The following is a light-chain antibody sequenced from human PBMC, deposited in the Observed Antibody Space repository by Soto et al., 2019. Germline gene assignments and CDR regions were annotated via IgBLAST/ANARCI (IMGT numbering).Light chain of an antibody. CDR3: MKFLKTPPT. CDR2: LGS. CDR1: QSLLQSNGNNY. V-gene: IGKV2-28*01. J-gene: IGKJ4*01. Sequence: DIVMTQSPLSLPVTPGETASISCRSSQSLLQSNGNNYLGWFVQKPGQSPQLLIYLGSSRASGVPDRFSASGSGKDFALKISRVEAEDVGFYYGMKFLKTPPTCGGGTKVDIK.